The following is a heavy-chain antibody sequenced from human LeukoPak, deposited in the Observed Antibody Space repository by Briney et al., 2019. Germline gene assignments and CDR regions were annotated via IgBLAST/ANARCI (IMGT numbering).Heavy chain of an antibody. D-gene: IGHD3-9*01. J-gene: IGHJ6*03. CDR3: ARGTGHYYYYYMDV. V-gene: IGHV1-8*02. CDR1: GGTFSSYA. Sequence: ASVKVSCKASGGTFSSYAISWVRQATGQGLEWMGWMNPNSGNTGYAQKFQGRVTMTRNTSISTAYMELSSLRSEDTAAYYCARGTGHYYYYYMDVWGKGTTVTVSS. CDR2: MNPNSGNT.